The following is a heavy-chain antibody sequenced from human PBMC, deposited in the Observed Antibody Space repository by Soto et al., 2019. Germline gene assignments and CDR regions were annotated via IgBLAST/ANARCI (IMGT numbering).Heavy chain of an antibody. CDR2: ISYDGSNK. Sequence: QVQLVESGGGVVQPGRSLRLSCVASGFTFSSYAMHWVRQAPGKGLEWVAVISYDGSNKYYADSVKGRFTISRDNSKNTLYLQMNSLRAEDTAVYYCARDAATGTYDYWGQGTLVTVSS. J-gene: IGHJ4*02. V-gene: IGHV3-30-3*01. CDR3: ARDAATGTYDY. CDR1: GFTFSSYA. D-gene: IGHD1-1*01.